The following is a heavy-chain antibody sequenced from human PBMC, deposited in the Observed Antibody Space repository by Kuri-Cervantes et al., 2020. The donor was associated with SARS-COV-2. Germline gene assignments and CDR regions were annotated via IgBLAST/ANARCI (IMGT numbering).Heavy chain of an antibody. V-gene: IGHV4-39*07. J-gene: IGHJ1*01. CDR2: IYYSGST. CDR3: ATDPGIVGATSGYFQH. Sequence: SETLSLTCTVSGGSISSYYWGWIRQPPGKGLEWIGSIYYSGSTYYNPSLKSRVTISVDTSKNQFSLKLSSVTAADTAVYYCATDPGIVGATSGYFQHWGQGTLVTVSS. D-gene: IGHD1-26*01. CDR1: GGSISSYY.